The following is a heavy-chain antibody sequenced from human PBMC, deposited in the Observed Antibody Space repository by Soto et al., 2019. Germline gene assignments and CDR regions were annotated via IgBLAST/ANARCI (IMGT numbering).Heavy chain of an antibody. V-gene: IGHV3-7*05. Sequence: EVQLVESGGGLVQPGGSLRLSCAASGFTFTTYWMEWVRQAPGKGLEWVAHIKQGGSEKYYVDSVKGRFSISRDNAKNSLYLQMNRLRAEDTAVYYCARGGWRRYFELWGRGTLVTVSS. D-gene: IGHD2-21*02. CDR1: GFTFTTYW. CDR3: ARGGWRRYFEL. J-gene: IGHJ2*01. CDR2: IKQGGSEK.